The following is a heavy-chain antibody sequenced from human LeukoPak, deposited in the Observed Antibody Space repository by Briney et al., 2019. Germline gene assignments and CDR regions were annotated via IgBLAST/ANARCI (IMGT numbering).Heavy chain of an antibody. J-gene: IGHJ6*02. D-gene: IGHD2-2*01. CDR2: ISSSSSYI. CDR3: AREYCSSTSCYFWDYYYYGMDV. CDR1: GFTFSSYS. Sequence: KPGGSLRLSCAASGFTFSSYSMNWVRQAPGKGLEWVSSISSSSSYIYYADSVKGRFTISRDNAKNSLYLQMNSLRAEDTAVYYCAREYCSSTSCYFWDYYYYGMDVWSQGTTVTVSS. V-gene: IGHV3-21*01.